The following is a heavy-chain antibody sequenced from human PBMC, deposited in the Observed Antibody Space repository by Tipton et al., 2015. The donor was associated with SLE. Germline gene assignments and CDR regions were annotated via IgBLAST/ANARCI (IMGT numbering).Heavy chain of an antibody. CDR2: IYFSGST. D-gene: IGHD4-17*01. CDR3: ARDRTVYGDYGLGEY. V-gene: IGHV4-39*07. J-gene: IGHJ4*02. CDR1: GFTFSSYE. Sequence: LRLSCAASGFTFSSYEMNWVRQAPGKGLEWVGSIYFSGSTYYNPSLKSRVTISVDTSKNQFSLKLSSVTAAATAVYYCARDRTVYGDYGLGEYWGQGTMVTVSS.